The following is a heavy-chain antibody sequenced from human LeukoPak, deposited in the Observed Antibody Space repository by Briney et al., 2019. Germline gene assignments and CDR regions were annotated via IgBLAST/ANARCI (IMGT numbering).Heavy chain of an antibody. Sequence: PGGSLRLSCAASGFTFSSYAMSWVRQAPGKGLEWVSAISGSGGSTYYADSVKGRFTISRDNSKNTLYLQMNSLRAEDTAVYYCVTGIAAAGIRDYWGQGTLVTVSS. CDR2: ISGSGGST. J-gene: IGHJ4*02. CDR3: VTGIAAAGIRDY. CDR1: GFTFSSYA. V-gene: IGHV3-23*01. D-gene: IGHD6-13*01.